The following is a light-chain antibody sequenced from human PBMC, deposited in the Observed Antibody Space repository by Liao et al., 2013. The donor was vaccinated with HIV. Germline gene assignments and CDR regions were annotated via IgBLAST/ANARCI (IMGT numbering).Light chain of an antibody. CDR3: QVWDNNSDHSV. V-gene: IGLV3-21*04. CDR2: YDS. J-gene: IGLJ1*01. Sequence: SYELTQPPSVSVAPGTTARITCGGNNIGSKSVHWYQQKPGQAPVLVIYYDSDRPSGIPERFSGSNSGNTATLTISRVEAGDEADYYCQVWDNNSDHSVFGTGTKVTVL. CDR1: NIGSKS.